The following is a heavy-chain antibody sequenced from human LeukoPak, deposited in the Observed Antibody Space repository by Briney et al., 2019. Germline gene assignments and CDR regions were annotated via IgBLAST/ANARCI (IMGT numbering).Heavy chain of an antibody. CDR3: AKDRDWGFGDGDYRGVLGAFDI. CDR1: GFTFSSYG. J-gene: IGHJ3*02. D-gene: IGHD4-17*01. Sequence: GGSLRLSCAASGFTFSSYGMSWVRQAPGKGLEWVSAISGSGGSTYYADSVKGRFTISRDNSKNTLYLQMNSLRAEDTAVYYCAKDRDWGFGDGDYRGVLGAFDIWGQGTMVTVSS. V-gene: IGHV3-23*01. CDR2: ISGSGGST.